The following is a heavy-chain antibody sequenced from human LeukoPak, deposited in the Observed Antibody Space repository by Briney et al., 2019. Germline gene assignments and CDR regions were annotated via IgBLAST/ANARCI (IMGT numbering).Heavy chain of an antibody. CDR1: GFTFSSYG. Sequence: GGSLRLSCAASGFTFSSYGMHWVRQAPGKGLEWVAFIRYDGSNKYYADSVKGRFTISRDNSKNTLYLQMNSLRAEDTAVHYCAKDRVGELLMTFFDYWGQGTLVTVSS. V-gene: IGHV3-30*02. J-gene: IGHJ4*02. CDR2: IRYDGSNK. CDR3: AKDRVGELLMTFFDY. D-gene: IGHD1-26*01.